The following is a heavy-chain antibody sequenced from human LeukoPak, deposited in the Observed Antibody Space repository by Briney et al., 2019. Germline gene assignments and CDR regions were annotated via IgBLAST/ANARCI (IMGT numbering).Heavy chain of an antibody. J-gene: IGHJ4*02. CDR1: GGSFSGYY. D-gene: IGHD6-13*01. V-gene: IGHV4-34*01. CDR3: ARAKQQLVDY. CDR2: INHSGST. Sequence: SETLSLTCAVYGGSFSGYYWSWIRQPPGKGLVWIGEINHSGSTNYNPSLKSRVTISVDTSKNQFSLKLSSVTAADTAVYYCARAKQQLVDYWGQGTLVTVSS.